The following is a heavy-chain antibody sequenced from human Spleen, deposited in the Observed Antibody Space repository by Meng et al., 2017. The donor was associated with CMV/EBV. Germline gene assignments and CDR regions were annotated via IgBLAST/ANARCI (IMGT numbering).Heavy chain of an antibody. CDR3: ARDPGNWEAARRGERQYYFDY. D-gene: IGHD6-6*01. J-gene: IGHJ4*02. CDR2: ISYEGSNK. Sequence: GGSLRLSCAACGFTFSRYGMHWVRQAPGKGLEWAAVISYEGSNKNYADSVKGRFTISRDNSKNTLYLQMNSLRVEDTGVYYCARDPGNWEAARRGERQYYFDYWGQGRLVTVSS. CDR1: GFTFSRYG. V-gene: IGHV3-30*03.